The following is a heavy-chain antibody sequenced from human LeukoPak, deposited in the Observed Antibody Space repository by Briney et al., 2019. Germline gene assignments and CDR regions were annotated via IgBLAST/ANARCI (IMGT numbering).Heavy chain of an antibody. V-gene: IGHV1-8*01. D-gene: IGHD3-10*01. CDR2: MNPQSGDT. CDR1: GYTFTSYD. Sequence: ASVKVSCKASGYTFTSYDINWVRQATGQGLEWMGWMNPQSGDTDYAQKFQGRVTMTRSPSITTAYMELTSLTYEDTAVYYCARVPRRGDQFDPWGQGTLVTVSS. CDR3: ARVPRRGDQFDP. J-gene: IGHJ5*02.